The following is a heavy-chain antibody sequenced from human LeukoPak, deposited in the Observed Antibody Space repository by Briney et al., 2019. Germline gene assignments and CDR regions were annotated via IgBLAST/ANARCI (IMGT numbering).Heavy chain of an antibody. CDR1: GFTFSSYA. V-gene: IGHV3-23*01. CDR3: ARGMTTLDY. CDR2: ITDSGDST. D-gene: IGHD4-11*01. Sequence: GGSLRLSCAASGFTFSSYAMSWVRQAPGKGLEWVSGITDSGDSTYYADSVKGRFTISRDNSKNTLYLQMNSLRAEDTAVYYCARGMTTLDYWGQGTLVTVSS. J-gene: IGHJ4*02.